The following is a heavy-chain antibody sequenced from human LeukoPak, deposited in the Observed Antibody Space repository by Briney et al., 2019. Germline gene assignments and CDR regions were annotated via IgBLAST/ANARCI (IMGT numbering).Heavy chain of an antibody. CDR1: GGSISSYY. V-gene: IGHV4-59*01. D-gene: IGHD5-18*01. CDR3: ARTRGYSYGYGEGGFDY. J-gene: IGHJ4*02. Sequence: PSETLSLTCTVSGGSISSYYWSWIRQPPGKGLEWIGYIYYSGSTNYNPSLKSRVTISVDTSKNQFSLKLSSVTAADTAVYYCARTRGYSYGYGEGGFDYWGLGTLVTVSS. CDR2: IYYSGST.